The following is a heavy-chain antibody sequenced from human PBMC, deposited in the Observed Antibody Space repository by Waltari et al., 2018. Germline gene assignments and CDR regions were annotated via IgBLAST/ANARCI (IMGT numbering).Heavy chain of an antibody. CDR1: GFTFSSYT. V-gene: IGHV3-23*01. CDR3: AKDDFSQWELHTN. CDR2: ISGSGGST. Sequence: QLLESGGGLVQPGGSLRLSCAASGFTFSSYTMSWVRRAPGKGLEWVSAISGSGGSTYYADSVKGRFTLSRDNSKNTLYLQMNSLRADDTAVYYCAKDDFSQWELHTNWGQGTLVTVSS. D-gene: IGHD1-26*01. J-gene: IGHJ4*02.